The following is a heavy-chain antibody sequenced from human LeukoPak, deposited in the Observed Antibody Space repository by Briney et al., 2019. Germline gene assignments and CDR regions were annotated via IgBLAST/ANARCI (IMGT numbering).Heavy chain of an antibody. CDR1: GFTFSSYW. Sequence: GGSLRLSCAASGFTFSSYWMTWVRQVPGRGLEWVANIPKDGGDKSYADSVRGGFIISRDNDRNSLSLQMNSLRADDTALYFCARDRDYHDSSGHYDAYDLWGQGTMVTVSS. CDR3: ARDRDYHDSSGHYDAYDL. V-gene: IGHV3-7*01. D-gene: IGHD3-22*01. CDR2: IPKDGGDK. J-gene: IGHJ3*01.